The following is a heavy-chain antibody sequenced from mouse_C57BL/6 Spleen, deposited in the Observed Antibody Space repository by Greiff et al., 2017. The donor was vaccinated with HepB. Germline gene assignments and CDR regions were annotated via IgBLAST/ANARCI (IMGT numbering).Heavy chain of an antibody. D-gene: IGHD4-1*01. V-gene: IGHV1-61*01. CDR1: GYTFTSYW. J-gene: IGHJ2*01. CDR2: IYPSDSET. Sequence: QVQLQQPGAELVRPGSSVKLSCKASGYTFTSYWMDWVKQRPGQGLEWIGNIYPSDSETHYNQKFKDKATLTVDKSSSTAYMQLSSLTSEDSAVYYCARHNWSLDYWGQGTTLTVSS. CDR3: ARHNWSLDY.